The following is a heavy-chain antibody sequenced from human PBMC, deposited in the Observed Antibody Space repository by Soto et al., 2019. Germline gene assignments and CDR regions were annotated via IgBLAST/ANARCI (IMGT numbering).Heavy chain of an antibody. CDR1: GFTFSSYA. CDR2: MSGSGGSP. D-gene: IGHD3-22*01. V-gene: IGHV3-23*01. Sequence: GGSLRLSCAASGFTFSSYAMSWVRQAPGKGLEWVSAMSGSGGSPFYADYVKGRFTISRDNSKNTRYLQMNSQRAEDTAVYYCAKERAITMIVVVTVGAFDIWGQGTMVTVSS. J-gene: IGHJ3*02. CDR3: AKERAITMIVVVTVGAFDI.